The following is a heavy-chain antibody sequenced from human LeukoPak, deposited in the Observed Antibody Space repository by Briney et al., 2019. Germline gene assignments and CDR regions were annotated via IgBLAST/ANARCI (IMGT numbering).Heavy chain of an antibody. D-gene: IGHD3-22*01. V-gene: IGHV1-69*05. CDR2: IIPIFGTA. CDR1: VGTFSSYA. J-gene: IGHJ4*02. Sequence: SVKVSCKASVGTFSSYAISWVRQAPGQGLEWMGRIIPIFGTANYAQKFQGRVTITTDESTSTAYMELSSLRSEDTAVYYCARGSSSYYYDSSGYYELDYWGQGTLVTVSS. CDR3: ARGSSSYYYDSSGYYELDY.